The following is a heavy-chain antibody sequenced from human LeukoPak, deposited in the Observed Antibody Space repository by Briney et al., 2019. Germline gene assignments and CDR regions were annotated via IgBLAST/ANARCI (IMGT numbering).Heavy chain of an antibody. Sequence: GGSLRLSCAASGFTVSSNYMSWVRQAPGKGLEWVSGISWNSGSIGYADSVKGRFTISRDNAKNSLYLQMNSLRAEDTALYYCAKGLVRGVIKNAFDIWGQGTMVTVSS. V-gene: IGHV3-9*01. CDR3: AKGLVRGVIKNAFDI. CDR2: ISWNSGSI. CDR1: GFTVSSNY. J-gene: IGHJ3*02. D-gene: IGHD3-10*01.